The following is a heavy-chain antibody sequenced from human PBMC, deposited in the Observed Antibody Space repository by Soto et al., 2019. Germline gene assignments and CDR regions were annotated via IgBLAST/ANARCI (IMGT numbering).Heavy chain of an antibody. CDR3: ARIKDDLWSGMDG. CDR2: ISGSGNRT. CDR1: AFTFRGSG. D-gene: IGHD3-3*01. V-gene: IGHV3-23*01. J-gene: IGHJ6*02. Sequence: EVQLLQSGELLVWRGGSPRLPCAASAFTFRGSGMSWVRPAPGKGLEWVSTISGSGNRTYYEDSVKGRLTISRDNSKTALYLQMNSQRAEDTAVYYCARIKDDLWSGMDGWGQGTTVTASS.